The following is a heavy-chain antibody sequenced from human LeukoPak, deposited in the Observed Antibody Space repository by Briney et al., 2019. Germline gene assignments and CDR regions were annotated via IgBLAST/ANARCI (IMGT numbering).Heavy chain of an antibody. V-gene: IGHV1-2*02. CDR2: INPNSGAT. D-gene: IGHD6-19*01. J-gene: IGHJ4*02. CDR3: ARGGYNTGWEFDY. CDR1: EYTLTGYY. Sequence: ASVKVSCKASEYTLTGYYMHWLRQAPGQGLEWMGWINPNSGATDYAQKFQGRVIMTRDTSISTVYVELTRLRSDDTAVYYCARGGYNTGWEFDYWGQGTLVTVSS.